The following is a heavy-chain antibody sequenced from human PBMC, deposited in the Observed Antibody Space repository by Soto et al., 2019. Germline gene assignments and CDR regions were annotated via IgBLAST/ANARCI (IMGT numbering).Heavy chain of an antibody. CDR3: AVPGRGDFNY. J-gene: IGHJ4*02. D-gene: IGHD5-12*01. CDR1: GASIVTNNW. CDR2: VYHSGTT. V-gene: IGHV4-4*02. Sequence: PSETQSHTSSVSGASIVTNNWWSWVRQPPGKGLEWIWEVYHSGTTNCNPSLKSRVTISIDKSKNQFSLTLTSMTAADTALYYCAVPGRGDFNYWSQGTLVTVSS.